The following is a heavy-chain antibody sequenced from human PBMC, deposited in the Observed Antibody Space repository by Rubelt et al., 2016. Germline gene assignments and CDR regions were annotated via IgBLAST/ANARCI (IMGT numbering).Heavy chain of an antibody. CDR2: ISGSGGST. D-gene: IGHD4-23*01. CDR3: ANHMGYGGFEGAY. V-gene: IGHV3-23*01. J-gene: IGHJ4*02. CDR1: GFTFSSYV. Sequence: EVQLLDSGGGLVQPGGSLRLSCAASGFTFSSYVMSWVRQAPGKGLEWDAGISGSGGSTYYADPVKGRFTISRDNSKNTLYLQMSSLRAEDTAVYYCANHMGYGGFEGAYWGQGTLVTVSS.